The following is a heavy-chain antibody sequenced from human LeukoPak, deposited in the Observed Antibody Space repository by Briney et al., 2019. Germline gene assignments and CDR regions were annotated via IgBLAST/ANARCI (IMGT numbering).Heavy chain of an antibody. CDR1: GYSFSRNW. V-gene: IGHV5-51*01. J-gene: IGHJ4*02. CDR3: ARGSGSYRIYDY. Sequence: GESLKISCKGSGYSFSRNWIGWVRQMPGKGLEWMGIIYPGDSDTRYSPSFQGQVTIPADKSISTAYLQWSSLKSSDTAMYYCARGSGSYRIYDYWGQGTLVTVSS. D-gene: IGHD1-26*01. CDR2: IYPGDSDT.